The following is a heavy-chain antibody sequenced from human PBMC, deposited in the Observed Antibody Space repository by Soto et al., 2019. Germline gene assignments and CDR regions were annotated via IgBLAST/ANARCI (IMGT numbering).Heavy chain of an antibody. CDR3: ANLPLYGSGFDC. CDR2: INWNGDAT. D-gene: IGHD3-10*01. Sequence: EVQLVESGGGLVQPGRSLRLSCAASGFTFDDYAIHWVRQAPGKGLEWVSGINWNGDATGYADSVKGRFTISRDNAKNSRYLQMNSLTTEDTAVYYCANLPLYGSGFDCWGQGTLVTVSS. J-gene: IGHJ4*02. V-gene: IGHV3-9*01. CDR1: GFTFDDYA.